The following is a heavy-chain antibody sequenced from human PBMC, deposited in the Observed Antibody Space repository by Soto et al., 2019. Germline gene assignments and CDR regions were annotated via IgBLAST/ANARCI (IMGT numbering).Heavy chain of an antibody. Sequence: QVQLVQSGAEVKKPGASVKVSCKASGYTFTGYYMHWVRQAPGQGLEWMGWINPNSGGTNYAQKFQGRVTMTRDTSISTAYMELSRLRSDDTAVYYCGRDVPYKYQLPNMDVWGQGTTVTVSS. J-gene: IGHJ6*02. CDR3: GRDVPYKYQLPNMDV. D-gene: IGHD2-2*01. CDR2: INPNSGGT. CDR1: GYTFTGYY. V-gene: IGHV1-2*02.